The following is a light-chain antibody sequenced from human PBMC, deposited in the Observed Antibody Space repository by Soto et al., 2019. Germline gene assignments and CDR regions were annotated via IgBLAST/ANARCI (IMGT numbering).Light chain of an antibody. V-gene: IGKV3-11*01. J-gene: IGKJ4*01. CDR1: QSVSSY. Sequence: EIVLTQSPATLSLSPGERATLSCRASQSVSSYLAWYQQKPGQAPRLLIYDASNRATAIPARFSGSGSGTDFTLTISGLEPEDFAVYYCQQRSNWPLTFGGGTKVEIK. CDR2: DAS. CDR3: QQRSNWPLT.